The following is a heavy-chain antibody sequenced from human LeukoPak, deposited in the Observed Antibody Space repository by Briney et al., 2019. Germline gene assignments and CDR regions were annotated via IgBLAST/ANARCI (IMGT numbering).Heavy chain of an antibody. Sequence: GGSLRLSCAASRFTFSNYWMNWFRQAPGKGLEWVSVIYSGGSTYYADSVKGRFTISRDNSKNTLYLQMNSLSAEDTAVYYCARHDSSGYTGVDYWGQGTLVTVSS. CDR2: IYSGGST. D-gene: IGHD3-22*01. CDR3: ARHDSSGYTGVDY. CDR1: RFTFSNYW. J-gene: IGHJ4*02. V-gene: IGHV3-66*04.